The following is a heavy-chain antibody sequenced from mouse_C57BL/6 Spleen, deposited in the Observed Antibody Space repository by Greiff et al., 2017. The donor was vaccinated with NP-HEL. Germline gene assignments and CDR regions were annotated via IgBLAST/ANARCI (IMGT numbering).Heavy chain of an antibody. V-gene: IGHV1-82*01. CDR2: IYPGDGDT. CDR1: GYAFSSSW. Sequence: QVQLQQSGPELVKPGASVKISCKASGYAFSSSWMNWVKQRPGKGLEWIGRIYPGDGDTNYNGKFKGKATLTADKSSSTAYMQLSSLTSEDSAVYFCARVSYYGSSNYYFDYWGQGTTLTVSS. D-gene: IGHD1-1*01. CDR3: ARVSYYGSSNYYFDY. J-gene: IGHJ2*01.